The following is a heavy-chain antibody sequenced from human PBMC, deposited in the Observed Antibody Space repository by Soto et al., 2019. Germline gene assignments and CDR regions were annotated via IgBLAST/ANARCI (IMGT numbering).Heavy chain of an antibody. CDR1: GFTFSDYY. Sequence: SGGSLRLSCAASGFTFSDYYMSWIRQAPGKGLEWVSYISSSGSTIYYADSVKGRFTISRDNAKNSLYLQMNSLRAGDTAVYYCARDSGRASSGYYHDYWGQGTLVTVSS. CDR3: ARDSGRASSGYYHDY. CDR2: ISSSGSTI. V-gene: IGHV3-11*01. D-gene: IGHD3-22*01. J-gene: IGHJ4*02.